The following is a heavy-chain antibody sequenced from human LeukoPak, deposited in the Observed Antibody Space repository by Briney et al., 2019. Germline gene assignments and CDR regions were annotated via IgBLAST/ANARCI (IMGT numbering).Heavy chain of an antibody. Sequence: ASVKVSCKASGYTFTGYYMHWVRQAPGQGLEWMGWINPNSGGTNYAQEFQGRVTMTRDTSISTAYMELSRLRSDDTAMYYCASLAAATYDYWGQGTLVTVSS. V-gene: IGHV1-2*02. CDR1: GYTFTGYY. CDR2: INPNSGGT. CDR3: ASLAAATYDY. J-gene: IGHJ4*02. D-gene: IGHD2-15*01.